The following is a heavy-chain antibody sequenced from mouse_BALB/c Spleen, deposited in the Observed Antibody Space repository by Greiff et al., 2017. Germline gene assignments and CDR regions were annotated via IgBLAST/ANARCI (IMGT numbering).Heavy chain of an antibody. Sequence: VQLKQSGPELVKPGASVKISCKASGYTFTDYNMHWVKQSHGKSLEWIGYIYPYNGGTGYNQKFKSKATLTVDNSSSTAYMELRSLTSEDSAVYYCASSNYYRYENYAMDYWGQGTSVTVSS. V-gene: IGHV1S29*02. CDR2: IYPYNGGT. CDR3: ASSNYYRYENYAMDY. CDR1: GYTFTDYN. J-gene: IGHJ4*01. D-gene: IGHD2-14*01.